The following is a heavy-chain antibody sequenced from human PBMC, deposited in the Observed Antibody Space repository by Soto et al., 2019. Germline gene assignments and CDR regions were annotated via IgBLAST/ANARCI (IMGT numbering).Heavy chain of an antibody. D-gene: IGHD6-19*01. CDR3: ARVGSSGWLAGRAFEI. CDR2: IYYSGST. CDR1: GGSIRSSSCY. J-gene: IGHJ3*02. V-gene: IGHV4-39*01. Sequence: SLTMSLPCTVSGGSIRSSSCYRGWKHQPPGKGLEWIGCIYYSGSTYYNPSLKSRVTISVDTSKNQFCLKLSSVTAADTAVYYCARVGSSGWLAGRAFEIRRQGTMVTVSS.